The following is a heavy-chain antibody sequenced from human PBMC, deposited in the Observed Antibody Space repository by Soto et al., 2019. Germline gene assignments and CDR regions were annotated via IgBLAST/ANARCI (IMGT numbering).Heavy chain of an antibody. CDR1: GFTFSSYA. V-gene: IGHV3-30-3*01. Sequence: QVQLVESGGGVVQPGRSLRLSCAASGFTFSSYAMHWVRQAPGKALEWVAVISYDGSNKYYADSVKGRFTISRDNSKNTLYLQMNSLRAEDTAVYYCARATHYQGGWGYWGQGTLVTVSS. J-gene: IGHJ4*02. D-gene: IGHD2-15*01. CDR3: ARATHYQGGWGY. CDR2: ISYDGSNK.